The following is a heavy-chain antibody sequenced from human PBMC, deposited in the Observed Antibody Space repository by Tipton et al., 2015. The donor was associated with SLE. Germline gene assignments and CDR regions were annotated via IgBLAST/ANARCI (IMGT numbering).Heavy chain of an antibody. D-gene: IGHD1-26*01. CDR1: GGSFSGYY. Sequence: TLSLTCAVYGGSFSGYYWSWIRQPPGKGLEWIGEINHSGSTNYNPSLKSRVTISVDTSKNQFSLKLSSVTAADTAVYYCARGSGRFSPCNIWGQGTMVPVSS. J-gene: IGHJ3*02. CDR2: INHSGST. V-gene: IGHV4-34*01. CDR3: ARGSGRFSPCNI.